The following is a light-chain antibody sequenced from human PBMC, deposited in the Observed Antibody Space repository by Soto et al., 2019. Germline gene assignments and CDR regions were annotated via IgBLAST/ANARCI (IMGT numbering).Light chain of an antibody. V-gene: IGLV2-14*01. Sequence: QSALTQPASVSGSPGQSITISCTGTSSDVGRYNYVSWYQQHPGKAPKFMIYEVSNRPSGVSNRFSGSKSGNTASLTISGLQAEDEADYYCTSYTSINTYVFGTGTKVTAL. CDR3: TSYTSINTYV. J-gene: IGLJ1*01. CDR1: SSDVGRYNY. CDR2: EVS.